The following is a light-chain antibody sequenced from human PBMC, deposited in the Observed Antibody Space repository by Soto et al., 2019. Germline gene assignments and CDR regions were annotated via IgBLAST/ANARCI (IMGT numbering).Light chain of an antibody. J-gene: IGLJ1*01. Sequence: QSVLTQPASVSGSPGQSITISCTGTSSDVGGYNYVSWYQQHPGKAPKLMIYDVSNRPSGVSNRFSGSKSGNTASLTISGLQAEDEADYYCSSYTISSILYGFGTGTKLTVL. CDR3: SSYTISSILYG. V-gene: IGLV2-14*01. CDR2: DVS. CDR1: SSDVGGYNY.